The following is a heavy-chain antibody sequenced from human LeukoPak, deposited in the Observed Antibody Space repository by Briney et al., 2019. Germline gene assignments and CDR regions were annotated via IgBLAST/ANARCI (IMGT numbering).Heavy chain of an antibody. Sequence: PSDTLSLTCTVSGRPISSCSYYWGWIRQPPGKGLEWIGSIYYSGSTYYNPSLKSRVTISVDTSKNQFSLKLSSVTAADTAVYYCARTNQLAFDYWGQGTLVTVSS. D-gene: IGHD1-1*01. CDR1: GRPISSCSYY. CDR3: ARTNQLAFDY. J-gene: IGHJ4*02. V-gene: IGHV4-39*01. CDR2: IYYSGST.